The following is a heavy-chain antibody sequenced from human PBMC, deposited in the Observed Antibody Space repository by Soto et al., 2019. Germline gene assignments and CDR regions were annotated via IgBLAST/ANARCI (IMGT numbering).Heavy chain of an antibody. Sequence: QTLSLTCAISGDRVSSNSAAWNWIKQSPSRGLEWLGRTYYRSKWYNDYAVSVKSRITINPDTSKNQFSLQLNSVTPEDTAVYYCARDRVAAAYLGMDVWGQGTTVTVSS. J-gene: IGHJ6*02. CDR2: TYYRSKWYN. V-gene: IGHV6-1*01. D-gene: IGHD6-13*01. CDR3: ARDRVAAAYLGMDV. CDR1: GDRVSSNSAA.